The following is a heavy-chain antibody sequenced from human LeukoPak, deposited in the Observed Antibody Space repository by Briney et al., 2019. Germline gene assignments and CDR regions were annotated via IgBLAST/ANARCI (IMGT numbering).Heavy chain of an antibody. V-gene: IGHV4-34*01. CDR2: INHSGST. Sequence: SETLSLTCAVYGGSFSGYYWSWIRQPPGKGLEWIGEINHSGSTNYNPSFKSRVTISVDTSKNQFSLKLSSVTAADTAVYYCARGNCSSTSCYLSNWFDPWGQGTLVTVSS. CDR3: ARGNCSSTSCYLSNWFDP. D-gene: IGHD2-2*01. J-gene: IGHJ5*02. CDR1: GGSFSGYY.